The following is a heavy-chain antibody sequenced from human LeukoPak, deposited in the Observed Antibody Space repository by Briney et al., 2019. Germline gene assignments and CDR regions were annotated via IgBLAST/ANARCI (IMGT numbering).Heavy chain of an antibody. CDR3: ARGGPDCGGDCPVTY. Sequence: NPGGSLRLSCAASGFTFSSYSMNWVRQAPGKGLEWVSSISSSSSYIYYADSVKGRFTISRDNAKNSLYLQMNSLRAEDTAVYYCARGGPDCGGDCPVTYWGQGTLVTVSS. J-gene: IGHJ4*02. CDR1: GFTFSSYS. CDR2: ISSSSSYI. D-gene: IGHD2-21*02. V-gene: IGHV3-21*01.